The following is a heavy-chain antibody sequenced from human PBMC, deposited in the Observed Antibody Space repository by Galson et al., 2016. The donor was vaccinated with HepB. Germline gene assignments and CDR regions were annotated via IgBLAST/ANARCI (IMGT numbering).Heavy chain of an antibody. CDR2: IYHTETT. V-gene: IGHV4-4*02. CDR1: GASINDSTW. CDR3: ARAAVVPGAKMVFDP. Sequence: ETLSLTCTVSGASINDSTWWTWVRQAPGRGLEWIGEIYHTETTNNNPFLSSRFTLSIDKSRNQFSLNLTSATAADTAVYYCARAAVVPGAKMVFDPWGQGILVTVSS. D-gene: IGHD2-2*01. J-gene: IGHJ5*02.